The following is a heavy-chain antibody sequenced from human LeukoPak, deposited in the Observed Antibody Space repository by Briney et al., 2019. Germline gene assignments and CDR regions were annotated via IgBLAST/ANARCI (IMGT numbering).Heavy chain of an antibody. V-gene: IGHV3-21*01. D-gene: IGHD1-26*01. J-gene: IGHJ3*02. CDR1: GFTFSSYS. CDR2: ISSGSSVI. CDR3: ARGGTGATKDDTFDI. Sequence: GGSLRLSCVASGFTFSSYSMNWVRQAPGRGLEWVASISSGSSVIFYADSVKGRFTISRDNAENSLYLQMISLRAEDTALYYCARGGTGATKDDTFDIWGQGTMVTVSS.